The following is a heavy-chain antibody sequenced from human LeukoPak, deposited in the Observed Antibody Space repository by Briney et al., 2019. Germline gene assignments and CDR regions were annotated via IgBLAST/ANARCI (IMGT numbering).Heavy chain of an antibody. CDR2: IKTDGSEK. V-gene: IGHV3-7*01. CDR1: GFTFSAFW. Sequence: GGSLRLSCAASGFTFSAFWMSWVRQAPGKGLEWVANIKTDGSEKYYVDSMKGRFTVSRDNAKNSLYLQMNSLRAEDTAVYYCARGGGDYWGQGTLVTVSS. J-gene: IGHJ4*02. CDR3: ARGGGDY. D-gene: IGHD2-15*01.